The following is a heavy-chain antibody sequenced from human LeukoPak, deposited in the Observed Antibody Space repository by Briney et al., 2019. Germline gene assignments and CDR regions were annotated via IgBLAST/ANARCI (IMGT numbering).Heavy chain of an antibody. V-gene: IGHV3-21*01. J-gene: IGHJ4*02. CDR1: GFTFSSYS. Sequence: GGSLRLSCAASGFTFSSYSMNWVRQAPGKGLEWVLSISSSSSYIYYADSVKGRFTISRDNAKNSLYLQMNSLRAEDTAVYYCARDKYSSGGFDYWGQGTLVTVSS. CDR3: ARDKYSSGGFDY. CDR2: ISSSSSYI. D-gene: IGHD6-19*01.